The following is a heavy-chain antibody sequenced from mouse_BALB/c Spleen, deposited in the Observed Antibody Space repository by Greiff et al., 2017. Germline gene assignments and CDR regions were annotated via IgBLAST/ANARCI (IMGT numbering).Heavy chain of an antibody. J-gene: IGHJ2*01. D-gene: IGHD1-1*01. CDR3: ARRVTTVVEYDFDY. Sequence: QVQLQQSGAELVRPGSSVKISCKASGYAFSSYWMNWVKQRPGQGLEWIGQIYPGDGDTNYNGKFKGKATLTADTSSSTAYMQLSSLTSEDSAVYFCARRVTTVVEYDFDYWGQGTTVTVSS. V-gene: IGHV1-80*01. CDR1: GYAFSSYW. CDR2: IYPGDGDT.